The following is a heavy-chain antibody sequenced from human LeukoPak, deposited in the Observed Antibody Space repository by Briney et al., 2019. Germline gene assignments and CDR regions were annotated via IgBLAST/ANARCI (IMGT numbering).Heavy chain of an antibody. CDR1: GFTFRRHG. Sequence: GGSLRLSCAASGFTFRRHGMHWVRQSPGRGLEWVSAIGDDPTRTYYAESVKGRFTISRENSKNTLYLHMDNLRAEDTAVYHCASRDPCIGGTCYALAYWGQGTLVTVSS. J-gene: IGHJ4*02. V-gene: IGHV3-23*01. CDR2: IGDDPTRT. D-gene: IGHD2-15*01. CDR3: ASRDPCIGGTCYALAY.